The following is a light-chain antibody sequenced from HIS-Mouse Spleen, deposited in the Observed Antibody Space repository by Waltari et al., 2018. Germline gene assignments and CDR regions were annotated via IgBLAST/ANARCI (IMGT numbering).Light chain of an antibody. CDR1: TSDVGGYNY. V-gene: IGLV2-14*03. J-gene: IGLJ2*01. Sequence: QSALTQPASVSGSPGQSITISCTGTTSDVGGYNYFSWYHQHTGNSPKLMTYDVSNRPSGVANRFSGSKSGNTAYLTISGLQAEDEADYYCSSYTSSSTLVFGGGTKLTVL. CDR3: SSYTSSSTLV. CDR2: DVS.